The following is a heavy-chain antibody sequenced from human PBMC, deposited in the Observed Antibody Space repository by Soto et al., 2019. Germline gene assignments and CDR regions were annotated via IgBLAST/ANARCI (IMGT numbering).Heavy chain of an antibody. V-gene: IGHV1-24*01. CDR1: GYTLTELS. CDR2: FDPEDGET. D-gene: IGHD6-13*01. CDR3: ATSRYSSSWYRVENYFDY. Sequence: QVQLVQSGAEVKKPGASVKVSCKVSGYTLTELSMHWVRQAPGKGLEWMGGFDPEDGETIYAQKFQGRVTMTEDTSTDTAYMELSSLGSEDTAVYYCATSRYSSSWYRVENYFDYWGQGTLVTVSS. J-gene: IGHJ4*02.